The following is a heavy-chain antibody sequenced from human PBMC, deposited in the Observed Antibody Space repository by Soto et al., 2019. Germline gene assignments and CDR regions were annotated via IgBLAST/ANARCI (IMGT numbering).Heavy chain of an antibody. CDR2: INHSGST. CDR1: GGSFSGYY. CDR3: ARGNVYYDFWSGYYTGNNWFDP. Sequence: PSETLSLTCAVYGGSFSGYYWSWIRQSPGKGLEWIGEINHSGSTNYTPSLKSRVTISVYTSKNQFSLKLSSVTAADTAVYYCARGNVYYDFWSGYYTGNNWFDPWGQGTLVTVSS. J-gene: IGHJ5*02. V-gene: IGHV4-34*01. D-gene: IGHD3-3*01.